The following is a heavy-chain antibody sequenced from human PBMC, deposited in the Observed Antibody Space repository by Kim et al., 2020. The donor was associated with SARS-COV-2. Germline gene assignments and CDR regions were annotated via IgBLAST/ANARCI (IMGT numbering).Heavy chain of an antibody. CDR3: ARAVDYGSGSYYTYYYGMDV. Sequence: SVKVSCKASGGTFSSYAISWVRQAPGQGLEWMGGIIPIFGTANYAQKFQGRVTITADESTSTAYMELSSLRSEDPAVYYCARAVDYGSGSYYTYYYGMDVWGQGTTVTVSS. D-gene: IGHD3-10*01. J-gene: IGHJ6*02. V-gene: IGHV1-69*13. CDR2: IIPIFGTA. CDR1: GGTFSSYA.